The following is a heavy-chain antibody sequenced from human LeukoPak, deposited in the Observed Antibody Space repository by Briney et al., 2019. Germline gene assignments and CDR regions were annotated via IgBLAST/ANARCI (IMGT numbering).Heavy chain of an antibody. CDR2: INHSGST. Sequence: SETLSLTCAVYGGSFSGYYWSWIRQPPGNGLEWIGEINHSGSTNYNPSLKSRVTISVDTSKNQFSLKLSSVTAADTAVYYCSSSSQNFDYWGQGTLVTVSS. CDR3: SSSSQNFDY. J-gene: IGHJ4*02. V-gene: IGHV4-34*01. CDR1: GGSFSGYY. D-gene: IGHD6-6*01.